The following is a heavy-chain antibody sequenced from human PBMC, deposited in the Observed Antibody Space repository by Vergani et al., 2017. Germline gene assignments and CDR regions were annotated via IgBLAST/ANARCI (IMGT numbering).Heavy chain of an antibody. J-gene: IGHJ6*01. CDR2: ISGSGGST. CDR1: GFTFSSYA. V-gene: IGHV3-23*01. Sequence: EVQLLESGGGLVQPGGSLRLSCAASGFTFSSYAMSWVRQAPGKGLEWVSAISGSGGSTYYADSVKGRFTISRDNSKNTLYLQMNSLRAEDTAVYYSAKDQGYSIKCVMDVWGEGITVAVSA. D-gene: IGHD4-11*01. CDR3: AKDQGYSIKCVMDV.